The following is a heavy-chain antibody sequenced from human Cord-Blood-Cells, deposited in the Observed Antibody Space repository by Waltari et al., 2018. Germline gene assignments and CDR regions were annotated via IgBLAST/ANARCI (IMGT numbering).Heavy chain of an antibody. CDR3: AREVGY. CDR2: ISSISSYI. Sequence: EVQLVEPGGGLVKTGGSLRPSCAAPGFTFRSYSLNWVRQAPGKGLEGVSSISSISSYIYYADSVKGRFTIARDNAKNSLYLQMNSLRAEDTAVYYCAREVGYWGQGTLVTVSS. V-gene: IGHV3-21*01. J-gene: IGHJ4*02. CDR1: GFTFRSYS.